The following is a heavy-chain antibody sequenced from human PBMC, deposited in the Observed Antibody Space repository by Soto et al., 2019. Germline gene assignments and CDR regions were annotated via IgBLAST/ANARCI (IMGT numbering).Heavy chain of an antibody. V-gene: IGHV4-39*01. J-gene: IGHJ4*02. CDR3: ALTPPIEVAGPDF. CDR2: IHYIGRG. Sequence: SETLSLTCSVSGGAISVSHYRWGLIRQPPGTRVEWIGSIHYIGRGFSKSSLLGRVTISVDTSKNQSPLDPNSVTATDTAVYYCALTPPIEVAGPDFWGQGPLVTVSS. D-gene: IGHD6-19*01. CDR1: GGAISVSHYR.